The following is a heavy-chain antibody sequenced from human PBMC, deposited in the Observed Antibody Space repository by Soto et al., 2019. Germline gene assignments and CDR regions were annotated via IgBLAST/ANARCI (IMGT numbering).Heavy chain of an antibody. J-gene: IGHJ4*02. V-gene: IGHV4-59*01. Sequence: SETLSLTCTVSGGSISSYYWSWIRQPPGKGLEWIGYIYYSGSTNYNPSLKSRVTISVDTSKNQFSLKLSSVTAADTAVYYCARCPRYSSSWYYFDYWGQGTLVTVSS. CDR1: GGSISSYY. CDR3: ARCPRYSSSWYYFDY. CDR2: IYYSGST. D-gene: IGHD6-13*01.